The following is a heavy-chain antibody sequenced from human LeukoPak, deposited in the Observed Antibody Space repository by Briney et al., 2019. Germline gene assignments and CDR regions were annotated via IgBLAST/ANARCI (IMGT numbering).Heavy chain of an antibody. CDR3: ARVYGYYYYYMDV. D-gene: IGHD4-17*01. CDR1: GYTFTSNG. CDR2: INPDNDDT. Sequence: GSAKVSCKASGYTFTSNGIIWGRQAPGQGLGGMGWINPDNDDTEYGQTFQGRLTMPTDTSTSTIYMELRSLTSDDTAVYYCARVYGYYYYYMDVWGEGTTVTVSS. J-gene: IGHJ6*03. V-gene: IGHV1-18*01.